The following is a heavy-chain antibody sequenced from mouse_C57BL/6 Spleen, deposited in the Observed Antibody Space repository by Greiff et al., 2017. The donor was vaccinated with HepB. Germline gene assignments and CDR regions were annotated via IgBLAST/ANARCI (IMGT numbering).Heavy chain of an antibody. D-gene: IGHD2-12*01. Sequence: QVQLQQSGPELVKPGASVKISCKASGYAFSSSWMNWVKQRPGKGLEWIGRIYPGDGDTNYNGKFKGKATLTADKSSSTAYMQLSSLTSEDSAVYFCARGGNYKDYFDYWGQGTTLTVSS. CDR2: IYPGDGDT. J-gene: IGHJ2*01. CDR3: ARGGNYKDYFDY. V-gene: IGHV1-82*01. CDR1: GYAFSSSW.